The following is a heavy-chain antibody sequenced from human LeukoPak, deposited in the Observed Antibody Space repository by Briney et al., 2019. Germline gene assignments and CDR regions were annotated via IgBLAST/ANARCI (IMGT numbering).Heavy chain of an antibody. V-gene: IGHV3-53*01. Sequence: GGSLRLSCAASGFTISTNYMSWVRQAPGKGLEWVSVMYTGGSTYYADSVKGRFTISRDNSKNTLYLQMNSLRAEDTALYYCARAPFYYDSSGYPYFDGWGQGTLVTVSS. D-gene: IGHD3-22*01. CDR1: GFTISTNY. J-gene: IGHJ4*02. CDR3: ARAPFYYDSSGYPYFDG. CDR2: MYTGGST.